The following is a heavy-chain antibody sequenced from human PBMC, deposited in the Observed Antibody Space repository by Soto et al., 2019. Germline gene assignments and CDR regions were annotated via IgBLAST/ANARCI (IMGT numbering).Heavy chain of an antibody. CDR3: ARDLRGSGSYRKGGFDI. Sequence: QVQLQESGPGLVKPSGTLSLTCAVSGGSISSSNWWSWVRQPPGKGLEWIGEIYHSGSTNYNPSLKSRVTRSVDKSKNQVSLKLSSVTAADTAVYYCARDLRGSGSYRKGGFDIWGQGTMVTVSS. V-gene: IGHV4-4*02. CDR2: IYHSGST. D-gene: IGHD1-26*01. J-gene: IGHJ3*02. CDR1: GGSISSSNW.